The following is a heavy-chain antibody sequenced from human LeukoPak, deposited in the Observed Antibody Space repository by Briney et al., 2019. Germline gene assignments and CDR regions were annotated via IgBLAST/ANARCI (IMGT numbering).Heavy chain of an antibody. D-gene: IGHD5-24*01. CDR1: GFTFSSYW. CDR2: IKRDGGEK. J-gene: IGHJ4*02. CDR3: ARHDYNFDY. V-gene: IGHV3-7*01. Sequence: GGSLRLSCAASGFTFSSYWMSWVRQAPGKGLEWVANIKRDGGEKYYVDSVKGRFTISRDNAKSSLYLQMNSLRAEDTAVYYCARHDYNFDYWGQGTLVTVSS.